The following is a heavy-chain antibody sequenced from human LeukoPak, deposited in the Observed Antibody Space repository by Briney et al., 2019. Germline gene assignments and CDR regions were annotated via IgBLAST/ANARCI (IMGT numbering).Heavy chain of an antibody. V-gene: IGHV3-30*03. Sequence: GGSLRLSCAASGFTFSSYGMHWVRQAPGKGLEWVAVISYDGSNKYYADSVKGRFTISRDNSKNTLYLQMNSLRAEDTAVYYCTRERELRPPYFDYWGQGTLVTVSS. CDR2: ISYDGSNK. CDR3: TRERELRPPYFDY. CDR1: GFTFSSYG. D-gene: IGHD1-26*01. J-gene: IGHJ4*02.